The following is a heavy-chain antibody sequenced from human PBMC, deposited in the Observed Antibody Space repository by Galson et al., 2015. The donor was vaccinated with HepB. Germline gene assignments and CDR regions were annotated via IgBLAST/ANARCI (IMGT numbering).Heavy chain of an antibody. D-gene: IGHD3-16*02. CDR2: VHGNGDI. J-gene: IGHJ4*02. V-gene: IGHV3-53*01. Sequence: SLRLSCAAPGFSVNDNNMCWVRQAPGKGLEWVSVVHGNGDIYYADSVKGRFSTSRDIRMNTLPLHMKSLRAEDTAMYYCASFGGSYLGGWGQGTLVTVSS. CDR3: ASFGGSYLGG. CDR1: GFSVNDNN.